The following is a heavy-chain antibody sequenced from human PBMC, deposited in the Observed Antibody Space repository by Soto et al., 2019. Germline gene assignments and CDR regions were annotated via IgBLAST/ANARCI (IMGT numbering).Heavy chain of an antibody. Sequence: GGSLRLSCAASGFTFSSYWMHWVRQAPGKGLVWVSRINSDGSSTSYADSVKGRFTNSRDNAKNTLYLQMNSLRAEDTAVYYCARDPSQMDTAIVDYWGQGTLVTVSS. CDR2: INSDGSST. CDR1: GFTFSSYW. V-gene: IGHV3-74*01. D-gene: IGHD5-18*01. J-gene: IGHJ4*02. CDR3: ARDPSQMDTAIVDY.